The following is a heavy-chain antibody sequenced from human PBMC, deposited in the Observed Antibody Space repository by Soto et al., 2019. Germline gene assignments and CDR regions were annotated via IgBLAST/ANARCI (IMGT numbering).Heavy chain of an antibody. CDR2: IIPIFGTA. CDR1: GGTFSSYA. D-gene: IGHD6-6*01. Sequence: SVKVSCMASGGTFSSYAMSWVRQAAAEGLEWMGGIIPIFGTANYAQKFQGRVTITADESTSTAYMELSSLRSEDTAVYYCARAGGYSSSSASTYYYYGMDVWGQGTTVTVSS. J-gene: IGHJ6*02. V-gene: IGHV1-69*13. CDR3: ARAGGYSSSSASTYYYYGMDV.